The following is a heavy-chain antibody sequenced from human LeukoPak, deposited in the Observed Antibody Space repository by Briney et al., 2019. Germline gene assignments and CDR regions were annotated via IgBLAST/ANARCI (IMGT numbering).Heavy chain of an antibody. V-gene: IGHV3-33*05. J-gene: IGHJ3*01. D-gene: IGHD1-14*01. Sequence: PGGSLRLSCAASGFSIRLYGMHWVRQAPGKGLEWVALMLYDGSGIYYADSVKGRFSVSRDNSNYMFYLQMTSLRAEDSAVYYCARDLASGNHPDGFDVWAQGTLVTVSS. CDR1: GFSIRLYG. CDR3: ARDLASGNHPDGFDV. CDR2: MLYDGSGI.